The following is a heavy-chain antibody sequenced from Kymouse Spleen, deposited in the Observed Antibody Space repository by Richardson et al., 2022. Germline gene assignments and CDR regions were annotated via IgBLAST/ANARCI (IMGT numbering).Heavy chain of an antibody. CDR2: ISYDGSNK. CDR1: GFTFSSYG. CDR3: AKNVRFGELLGNWFDP. V-gene: IGHV3-30*18. J-gene: IGHJ5*02. D-gene: IGHD3-10*01. Sequence: QVQLVESGGGVVQPGRSLRLSCAASGFTFSSYGMHWVRQAPGKGLEWVAVISYDGSNKYYADSVKGRFTISRDNSKNTLYLQMNSLRAEDTAVYYCAKNVRFGELLGNWFDPWGQGTLVTVSS.